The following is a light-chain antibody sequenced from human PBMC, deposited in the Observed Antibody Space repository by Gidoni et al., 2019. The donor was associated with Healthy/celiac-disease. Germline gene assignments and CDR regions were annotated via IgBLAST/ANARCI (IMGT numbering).Light chain of an antibody. CDR2: WAS. CDR1: QSVLYSSNNKNY. Sequence: DIVMNQSPDSLALSLGDRATINCKSLQSVLYSSNNKNYLAWYQQKPGQPPKLLIYWASTRESGVPDRVSGSGSGTDFTLTISSLQAEDVAVYYCQQYYSTPLTFGGGTKVEIK. J-gene: IGKJ4*01. V-gene: IGKV4-1*01. CDR3: QQYYSTPLT.